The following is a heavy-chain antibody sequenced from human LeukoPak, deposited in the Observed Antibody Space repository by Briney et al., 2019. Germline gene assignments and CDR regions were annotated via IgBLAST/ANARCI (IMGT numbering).Heavy chain of an antibody. J-gene: IGHJ4*02. CDR2: ISSSSSYI. Sequence: GGSLRLSCAASGFTFSSYSMNWVRQAPGKGLEWVSSISSSSSYIYYADSVKGRFTISRDNAKNSLYLQMNSLRAEDTAVYYCARPADCGGDCYYDYWGQGTLVTVSS. V-gene: IGHV3-21*01. CDR3: ARPADCGGDCYYDY. D-gene: IGHD2-21*02. CDR1: GFTFSSYS.